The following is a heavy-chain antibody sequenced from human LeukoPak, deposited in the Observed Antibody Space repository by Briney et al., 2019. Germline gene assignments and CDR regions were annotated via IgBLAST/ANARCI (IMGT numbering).Heavy chain of an antibody. CDR3: ARVKYYDSSAPDY. CDR1: GGSISSYY. D-gene: IGHD3-22*01. J-gene: IGHJ4*02. Sequence: SETLSLTCTVSGGSISSYYWSWVRQSPGKGLEWIGYTHYSGSTNYNRSLKSRVTISVDTSKNQFSLKLSSVTAADTAVYYCARVKYYDSSAPDYWGQGTLVTVSS. V-gene: IGHV4-59*01. CDR2: THYSGST.